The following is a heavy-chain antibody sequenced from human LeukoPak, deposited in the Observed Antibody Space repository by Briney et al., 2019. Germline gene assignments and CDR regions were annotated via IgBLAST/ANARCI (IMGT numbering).Heavy chain of an antibody. CDR3: ARALVPAAPPYYFDY. Sequence: ASVKVSCKASGYTFTFYGITWGRPAPGQGLEWMGWISAYNGNTNYAQKLQGRVTMTTDTSTSTAYMELRSLRSDDTAVYYCARALVPAAPPYYFDYWGQGTLVTVSS. D-gene: IGHD2-2*01. J-gene: IGHJ4*02. V-gene: IGHV1-18*01. CDR2: ISAYNGNT. CDR1: GYTFTFYG.